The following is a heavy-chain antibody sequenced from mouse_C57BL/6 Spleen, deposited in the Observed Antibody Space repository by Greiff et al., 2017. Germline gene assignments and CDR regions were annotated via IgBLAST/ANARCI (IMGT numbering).Heavy chain of an antibody. Sequence: EVQLQQSGAELVRPGASVKLSCTASGFNIKDDYMHWVKQRPEQGLEWIGWIDPENGDTAYASKFQGKDTITADTSSNTAYLQLSSLTSEYTAFYYCTTNTVVATRDYWGQGTTLTVSA. CDR1: GFNIKDDY. CDR3: TTNTVVATRDY. CDR2: IDPENGDT. D-gene: IGHD1-1*01. J-gene: IGHJ2*01. V-gene: IGHV14-4*01.